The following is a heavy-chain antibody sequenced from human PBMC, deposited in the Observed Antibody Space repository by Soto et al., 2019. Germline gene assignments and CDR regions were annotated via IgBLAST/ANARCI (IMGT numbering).Heavy chain of an antibody. Sequence: DGQLVESGGGLIQPGESLRLSCAAFGLTISGKKYVAWVRQAPGKGLEWVSGLYDVDGSFYADSVRGRFTTSSDSSKTTVYLQMNDLRPDDTAVYYCATWHEREHAYDVWGQGTKVTVSS. J-gene: IGHJ3*01. CDR3: ATWHEREHAYDV. CDR2: LYDVDGS. V-gene: IGHV3-53*01. D-gene: IGHD1-1*01. CDR1: GLTISGKKY.